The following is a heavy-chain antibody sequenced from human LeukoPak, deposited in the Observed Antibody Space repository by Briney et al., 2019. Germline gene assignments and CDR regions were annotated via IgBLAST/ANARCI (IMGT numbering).Heavy chain of an antibody. D-gene: IGHD3-16*01. J-gene: IGHJ4*02. Sequence: GGSLRLSCAASGLSFSSYGMHWVRQAPGKGLEWVAFIQYDGSNKFYADSVKGRFTISRDNAKNTLYLQMNSLRVEDTAVYYCVCLGLGGLSLDWGQGTLVTVSS. CDR3: VCLGLGGLSLD. CDR2: IQYDGSNK. CDR1: GLSFSSYG. V-gene: IGHV3-30*12.